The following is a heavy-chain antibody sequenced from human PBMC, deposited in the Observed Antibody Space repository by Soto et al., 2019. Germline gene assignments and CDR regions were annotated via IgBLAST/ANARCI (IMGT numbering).Heavy chain of an antibody. D-gene: IGHD6-13*01. J-gene: IGHJ4*02. V-gene: IGHV4-31*03. CDR2: IYYSGST. CDR3: ARGAAALSV. CDR1: GGSISEYY. Sequence: SETLSLTCTVSGGSISEYYCSWIRQHPGKGLEWIGYIYYSGSTYYNPSLKSRVTISVDTSKNQFSLKLSSVTAADTAVYYCARGAAALSVWGQGTLVTVSS.